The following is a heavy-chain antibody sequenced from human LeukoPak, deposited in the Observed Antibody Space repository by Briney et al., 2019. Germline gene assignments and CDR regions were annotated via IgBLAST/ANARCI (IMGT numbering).Heavy chain of an antibody. Sequence: SETLSLTCTVSGGSISSGDYYWSWIRQPPGKGLEWIGYIYYSGSTSYNPSLKSRVTISVDTSKNQFSLKLSSVTAADTAVYYCARDPYYYDSSDYWGQGTLVTVSS. CDR2: IYYSGST. J-gene: IGHJ4*02. CDR3: ARDPYYYDSSDY. CDR1: GGSISSGDYY. V-gene: IGHV4-30-4*08. D-gene: IGHD3-22*01.